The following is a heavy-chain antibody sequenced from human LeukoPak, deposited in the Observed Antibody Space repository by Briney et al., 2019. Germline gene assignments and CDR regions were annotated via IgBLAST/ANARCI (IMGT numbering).Heavy chain of an antibody. CDR3: ARDYGREWFDP. CDR2: INPNSGGT. Sequence: ASVNVSCKASGDTFTGYYMHWVRQAPGQGLEWMGWINPNSGGTNYAQKFQGKVTMTRDTSISTAYIELSRLRSDDTAVYYCARDYGREWFDPWGQGTLVTVSS. J-gene: IGHJ5*02. D-gene: IGHD3-10*01. V-gene: IGHV1-2*02. CDR1: GDTFTGYY.